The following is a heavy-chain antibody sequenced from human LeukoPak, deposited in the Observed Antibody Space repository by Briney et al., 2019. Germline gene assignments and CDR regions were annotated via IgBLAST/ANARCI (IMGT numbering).Heavy chain of an antibody. D-gene: IGHD5-18*01. CDR3: ARGRSYGIWYYFDY. CDR2: IYYSGST. V-gene: IGHV4-59*01. CDR1: GGSISSYY. Sequence: SETLSLTCTVSGGSISSYYWSWIRQPPGKGLEWIGYIYYSGSTNYNPSLKSRVTISVDTSKNQFSLKLSSVTAAGTAVYYCARGRSYGIWYYFDYWGQGTLVTVSS. J-gene: IGHJ4*02.